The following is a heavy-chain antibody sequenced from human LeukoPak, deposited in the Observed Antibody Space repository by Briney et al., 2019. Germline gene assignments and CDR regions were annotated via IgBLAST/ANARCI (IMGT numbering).Heavy chain of an antibody. CDR2: INAGNGNT. CDR1: GYTFTSYA. D-gene: IGHD5-12*01. CDR3: ARVGHSGYDFRFDP. V-gene: IGHV1-3*01. J-gene: IGHJ5*02. Sequence: ASVKVSCKASGYTFTSYAMHWVRQAPGQRLEWMGWINAGNGNTKYSQKFQGRVTITRDTSASTAYMELSSLRSEDTAVCYCARVGHSGYDFRFDPWGQGTLVTVSS.